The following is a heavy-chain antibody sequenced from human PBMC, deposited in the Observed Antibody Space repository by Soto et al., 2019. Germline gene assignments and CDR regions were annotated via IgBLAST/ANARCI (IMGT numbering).Heavy chain of an antibody. D-gene: IGHD1-1*01. CDR1: GYTFTTYG. Sequence: AASVKVSCKASGYTFTTYGISLVRQAPGHGLEWMGWISPYNGTTKYAEKFQGEMTMTTDTATSTAYMDLRSLRSDDTAVYYCARDGERDTGLNFYYYLHGMDAWGQGTRVTVSS. J-gene: IGHJ6*02. CDR3: ARDGERDTGLNFYYYLHGMDA. V-gene: IGHV1-18*04. CDR2: ISPYNGTT.